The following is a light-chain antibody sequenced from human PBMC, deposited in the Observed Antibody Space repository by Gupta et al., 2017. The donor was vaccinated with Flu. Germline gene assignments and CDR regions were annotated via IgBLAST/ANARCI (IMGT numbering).Light chain of an antibody. CDR3: QSYDGSNPMV. J-gene: IGLJ3*02. Sequence: SGSIAYHYVQLYRQRPGSSPTSVVYEDNQRPSGVPGRFSGSSDSSSNSASLTISGLQTEDEADDYCQSYDGSNPMVFGGGTKLTVL. CDR2: EDN. CDR1: SGSIAYHY. V-gene: IGLV6-57*01.